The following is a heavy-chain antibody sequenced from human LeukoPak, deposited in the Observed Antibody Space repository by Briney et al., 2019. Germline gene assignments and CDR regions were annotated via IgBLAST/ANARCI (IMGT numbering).Heavy chain of an antibody. CDR3: ARADHYYGSGSYDY. D-gene: IGHD3-10*01. J-gene: IGHJ4*02. CDR2: IYYSGST. CDR1: GGSISSGDYY. Sequence: SETLSLTCTVSGGSISSGDYYWSWIRQPPGKGLEWIGYIYYSGSTNYNPSLKSRVTISVDTSKNQFSLKLSSVTAADTAVYYCARADHYYGSGSYDYWGQGTLVTVSS. V-gene: IGHV4-61*08.